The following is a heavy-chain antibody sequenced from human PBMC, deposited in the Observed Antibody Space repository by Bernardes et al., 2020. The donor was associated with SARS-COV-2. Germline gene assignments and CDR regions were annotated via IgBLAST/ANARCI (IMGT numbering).Heavy chain of an antibody. CDR2: IYSGGTT. J-gene: IGHJ6*02. CDR1: GFTVSNHY. Sequence: SLRLPSAASGFTVSNHYMTWVRQAPGKGLEWVSLIYSGGTTYYADSVRGRFTISRDNSKNTVYLQMNGLRVEDTAVYYCARREWEPRYGMDDWGQGTTVT. D-gene: IGHD1-26*01. CDR3: ARREWEPRYGMDD. V-gene: IGHV3-53*01.